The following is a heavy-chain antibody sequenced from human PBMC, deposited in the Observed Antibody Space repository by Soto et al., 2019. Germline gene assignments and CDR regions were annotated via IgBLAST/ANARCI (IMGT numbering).Heavy chain of an antibody. Sequence: GGSLRLSCVGSGFSFRDPSLNRVRQPPGKGLQWISYISSSSENIYYADSVKGRFTVSRDNAKNTLFLQMNSLRDDDSAIYYCARLPKGSVVTGWGQGSLVTVSS. V-gene: IGHV3-48*02. CDR2: ISSSSENI. CDR3: ARLPKGSVVTG. CDR1: GFSFRDPS. J-gene: IGHJ4*01. D-gene: IGHD2-21*02.